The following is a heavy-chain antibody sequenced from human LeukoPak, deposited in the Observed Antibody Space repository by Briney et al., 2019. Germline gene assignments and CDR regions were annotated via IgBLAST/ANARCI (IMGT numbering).Heavy chain of an antibody. J-gene: IGHJ6*03. CDR1: GFTFDDYG. CDR3: ARGYYDILTGYYEDYYYMDV. Sequence: GGSLRLSCAASGFTFDDYGMSWVRQAPGKGLEWVSGINWNGGSTGYADSVEGRFTISRDNAKNSLYLQMNSLRAEDTALYYCARGYYDILTGYYEDYYYMDVWGKGTTVTVSS. V-gene: IGHV3-20*04. CDR2: INWNGGST. D-gene: IGHD3-9*01.